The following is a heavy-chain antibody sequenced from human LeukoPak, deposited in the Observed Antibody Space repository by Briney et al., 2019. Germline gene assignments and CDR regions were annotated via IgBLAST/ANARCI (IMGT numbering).Heavy chain of an antibody. CDR2: ISYDVRNK. Sequence: GGSLRLSCPASAFTFSSYCTHWVRQAPDKVLEWVAVISYDVRNKYCADSVRGGFIGSRNNSKNALYLQMNILTHEDTAMYYCAKAMAATQRGYFDYWGHRTPVTASS. J-gene: IGHJ4*01. CDR1: AFTFSSYC. CDR3: AKAMAATQRGYFDY. V-gene: IGHV3-30*18. D-gene: IGHD1-26*01.